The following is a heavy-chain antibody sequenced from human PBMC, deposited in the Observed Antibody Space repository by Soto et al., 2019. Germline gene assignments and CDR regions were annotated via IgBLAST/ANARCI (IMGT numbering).Heavy chain of an antibody. CDR2: IYYSGST. CDR3: ASEPITFGGVIAFNWFDP. Sequence: SETLSLTCTVSGGSISSSSYYWGWIRQPPGKGLEWIGSIYYSGSTYYNPSLKSRVTISVDTSKNQFSLKLSSVTAADTAVYYCASEPITFGGVIAFNWFDPWGQGTLVTVSS. J-gene: IGHJ5*02. V-gene: IGHV4-39*01. CDR1: GGSISSSSYY. D-gene: IGHD3-16*02.